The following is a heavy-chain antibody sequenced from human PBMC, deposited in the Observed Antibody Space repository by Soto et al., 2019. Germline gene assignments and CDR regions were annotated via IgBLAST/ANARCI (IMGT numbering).Heavy chain of an antibody. CDR1: GGSISSGDYY. CDR3: ARDDGVGP. J-gene: IGHJ5*02. Sequence: QVQLQESGPGLVKPSQTLSLTCTVSGGSISSGDYYWSWIRQPPGKGLEWIGYIYDSGSTYYNSSRKSRVNITLDTSKNQSSLKLTSVTAADTAVYYCARDDGVGPWGQGTLVTVSS. D-gene: IGHD4-17*01. V-gene: IGHV4-30-4*01. CDR2: IYDSGST.